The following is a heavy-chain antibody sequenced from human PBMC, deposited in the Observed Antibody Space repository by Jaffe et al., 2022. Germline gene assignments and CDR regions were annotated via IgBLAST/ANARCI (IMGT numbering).Heavy chain of an antibody. J-gene: IGHJ4*02. D-gene: IGHD5-12*01. Sequence: QVQLQQWGAGLLKPSETLSLTCAVYGGSFSGYYWSWIRQPPGKGLEWIGEINHSGSTNYNPSLKSRVTISVDTSKNQFSLKLSSVTAADTAVYYCARGLGGYSGYGSPEYFDYWGQGTLVTVSS. V-gene: IGHV4-34*01. CDR2: INHSGST. CDR1: GGSFSGYY. CDR3: ARGLGGYSGYGSPEYFDY.